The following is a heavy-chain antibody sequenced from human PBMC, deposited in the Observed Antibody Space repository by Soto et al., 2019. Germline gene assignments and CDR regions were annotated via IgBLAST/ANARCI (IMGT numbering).Heavy chain of an antibody. CDR3: ARHVTTVTTTYWHFDL. D-gene: IGHD4-17*01. Sequence: QLQLQESGPGLVKPLETLSLTCTVSGGSISSSSYYWGWIRQPPGKGLEGVGSMSNSGSTYYDPSLKSRLTLSVDTSKSQSSLNLRSVTAADTAVYYCARHVTTVTTTYWHFDLWGRGTLVTVSS. CDR2: MSNSGST. V-gene: IGHV4-39*01. CDR1: GGSISSSSYY. J-gene: IGHJ2*01.